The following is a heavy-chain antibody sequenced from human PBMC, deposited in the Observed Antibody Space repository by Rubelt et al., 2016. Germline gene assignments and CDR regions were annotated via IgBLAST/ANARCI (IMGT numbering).Heavy chain of an antibody. CDR3: AIVDGYHSNYYYGLDV. V-gene: IGHV4-39*06. J-gene: IGHJ6*02. D-gene: IGHD5-12*01. Sequence: QLQESGPGLVKPSETLSLTCTVSGGSISSSSYYWGWIRQPPGKGLEWIGSIYYSGSTYYNPSLESRLTISVDTSKNQFTLRLSSVTAADTAVYYCAIVDGYHSNYYYGLDVWGQGTTVTVSS. CDR2: IYYSGST. CDR1: GGSISSSSYY.